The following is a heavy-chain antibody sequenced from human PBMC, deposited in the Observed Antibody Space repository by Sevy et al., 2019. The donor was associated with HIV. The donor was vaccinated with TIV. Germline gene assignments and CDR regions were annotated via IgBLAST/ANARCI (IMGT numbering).Heavy chain of an antibody. Sequence: SETLSLTCIVSGGSISDYSWSWIRQPPGKGPEWIGYIYYSGSTKYNPSLKSRVTISVDTSKNQFSLKLSSVTAADTAVYYCARVNYDSSGYYPTDYGMDVWGQGTTVTVSS. V-gene: IGHV4-59*01. CDR1: GGSISDYS. CDR3: ARVNYDSSGYYPTDYGMDV. J-gene: IGHJ6*02. D-gene: IGHD3-22*01. CDR2: IYYSGST.